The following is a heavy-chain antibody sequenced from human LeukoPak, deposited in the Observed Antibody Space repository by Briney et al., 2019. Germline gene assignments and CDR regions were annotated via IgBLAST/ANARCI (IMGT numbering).Heavy chain of an antibody. D-gene: IGHD3-16*01. Sequence: SETLSLTCTVSGGSISSYYWSWIRQCPGKGLEWIGFIYYSGSPNYNPSLKGRVSISVDTSKNQFFLKLTSVTAADTAVYFCASGRRPRGYCGQGTLVTVSS. CDR2: IYYSGSP. CDR1: GGSISSYY. CDR3: ASGRRPRGY. J-gene: IGHJ4*02. V-gene: IGHV4-59*08.